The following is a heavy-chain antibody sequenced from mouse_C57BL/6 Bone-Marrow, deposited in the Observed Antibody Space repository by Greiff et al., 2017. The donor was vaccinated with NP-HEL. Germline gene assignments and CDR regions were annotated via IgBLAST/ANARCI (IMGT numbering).Heavy chain of an antibody. J-gene: IGHJ1*03. CDR1: GYTFTSYW. CDR2: IYPGSGST. D-gene: IGHD1-1*01. V-gene: IGHV1-55*01. Sequence: VQLQQPGAEIVKPGASVKMSCKASGYTFTSYWITWVKQRPGQGLEWIGDIYPGSGSTNYNEKFKSKATLTVDTSSSTAYMQLSSLTSEDSAVYYCARATVVARDYWYFDVWGTGTTVTVSS. CDR3: ARATVVARDYWYFDV.